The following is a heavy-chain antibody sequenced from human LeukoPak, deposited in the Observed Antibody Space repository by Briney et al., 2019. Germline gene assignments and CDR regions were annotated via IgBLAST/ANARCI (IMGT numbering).Heavy chain of an antibody. CDR2: INPNSGAT. J-gene: IGHJ5*02. D-gene: IGHD3-10*01. Sequence: ASVQVSCKASGYTFTGYYIHWVRQAPRQGLEWMGWINPNSGATSSAQKFQGRVTMTRDTSITTAYMELSRLTFDDTAVYYCARSEGVTVLRGLIYHYNWLDPWGQGTLVTVSS. CDR3: ARSEGVTVLRGLIYHYNWLDP. CDR1: GYTFTGYY. V-gene: IGHV1-2*02.